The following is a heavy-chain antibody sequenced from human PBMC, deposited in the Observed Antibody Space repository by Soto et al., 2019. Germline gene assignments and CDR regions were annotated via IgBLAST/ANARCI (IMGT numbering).Heavy chain of an antibody. V-gene: IGHV3-23*01. CDR3: VRKVLGSTFRPDYWYFDL. Sequence: EVQLLESGGGLVQPGGSLRLSCVGSGFTFINYAMNWVRQAPGKGLEWVSGISGGGDRTFDADSVKGRFTISRDNSKNTVNLQMNSLRADDTAVYYCVRKVLGSTFRPDYWYFDLWGRGTLVTVSS. D-gene: IGHD3-16*01. CDR2: ISGGGDRT. J-gene: IGHJ2*01. CDR1: GFTFINYA.